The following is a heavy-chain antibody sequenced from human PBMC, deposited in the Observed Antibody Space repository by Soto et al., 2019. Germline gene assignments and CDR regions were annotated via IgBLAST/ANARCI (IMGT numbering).Heavy chain of an antibody. CDR1: GGSVSNSAYY. J-gene: IGHJ6*02. Sequence: QVQLQESGPGLVKPSQTLSLTCTVSGGSVSNSAYYWSWVRQHPEKGLELIAYIYYNGNSYSNPSLKCRVTISVDTSKNQFSLNLTSVTAADTAVYYCARDARFGPTGGMDVWGQGTTVSVSS. CDR3: ARDARFGPTGGMDV. V-gene: IGHV4-31*03. D-gene: IGHD3-3*01. CDR2: IYYNGNS.